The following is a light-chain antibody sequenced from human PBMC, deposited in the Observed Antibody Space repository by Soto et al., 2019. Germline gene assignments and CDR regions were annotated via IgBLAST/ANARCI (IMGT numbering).Light chain of an antibody. Sequence: EIVLTQSPGTLSLSPGERTTLSCRASQSVRSTYLAWYQQRPGQAPRLLIYGATSRATGIPDRFQGSGPGTDFTLTISRLEPEDFALYFCQQYGSTPLTFGQGTKVDIK. J-gene: IGKJ1*01. CDR3: QQYGSTPLT. CDR1: QSVRSTY. V-gene: IGKV3-20*01. CDR2: GAT.